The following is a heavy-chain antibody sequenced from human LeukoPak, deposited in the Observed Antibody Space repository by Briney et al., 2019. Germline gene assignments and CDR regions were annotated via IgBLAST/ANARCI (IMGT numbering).Heavy chain of an antibody. D-gene: IGHD3-10*01. CDR1: GGSISSSNYY. J-gene: IGHJ5*02. CDR2: VSYSGST. CDR3: ARHPRHRLVLWFGELMYNWFDP. V-gene: IGHV4-39*01. Sequence: SETLSLTCTVSGGSISSSNYYWGWIRQPPGKGLEWIGSVSYSGSTYYNASLRSRVTISVDTSKNQFSLRLSSVTAADTAVYYCARHPRHRLVLWFGELMYNWFDPWGQGTLVTVSS.